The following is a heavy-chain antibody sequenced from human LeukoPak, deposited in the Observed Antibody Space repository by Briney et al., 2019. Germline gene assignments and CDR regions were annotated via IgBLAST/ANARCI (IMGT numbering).Heavy chain of an antibody. CDR1: GGTFSSYA. J-gene: IGHJ4*02. V-gene: IGHV1-69*13. CDR2: IIPIFGTA. CDR3: ARTLPGGAQDCSSTGCYGGGYFDY. Sequence: AASVKVSCKASGGTFSSYAISWVRQAPGQGLEWMGGIIPIFGTANYAQKFQGRVTITADESTSTAYMELSSLRSEDTAVYYCARTLPGGAQDCSSTGCYGGGYFDYWGQGTLVTVSS. D-gene: IGHD2-2*01.